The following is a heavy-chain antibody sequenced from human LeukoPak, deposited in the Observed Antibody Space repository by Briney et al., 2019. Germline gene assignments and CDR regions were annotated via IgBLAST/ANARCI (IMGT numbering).Heavy chain of an antibody. D-gene: IGHD6-13*01. CDR1: GYTFTSYA. J-gene: IGHJ5*02. CDR2: INAGNGNT. CDR3: ARRSIAAAGTFDP. V-gene: IGHV1-3*01. Sequence: ASVKVSCKASGYTFTSYAMHWVRQAPGQRLEWMGWINAGNGNTKYSQKFQGRVTITRDTSASTAYVELSSLRSEDTAVYYCARRSIAAAGTFDPWGQGTLVTVSS.